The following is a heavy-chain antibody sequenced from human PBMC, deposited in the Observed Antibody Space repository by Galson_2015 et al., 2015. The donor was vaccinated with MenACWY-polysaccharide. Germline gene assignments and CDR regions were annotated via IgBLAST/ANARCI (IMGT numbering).Heavy chain of an antibody. V-gene: IGHV3-23*01. D-gene: IGHD5-18*01. CDR1: GFTFSNYA. J-gene: IGHJ4*02. CDR3: ARVRYSTGKDQFDD. CDR2: IGGSGSNT. Sequence: SLRLSCAASGFTFSNYAMSWVRQAPGKGLEWVSNIGGSGSNTHYADSVKGRFTISRDNSKNTLSLQMNSLRAEDTAVYYCARVRYSTGKDQFDDWGPGTPVAVSS.